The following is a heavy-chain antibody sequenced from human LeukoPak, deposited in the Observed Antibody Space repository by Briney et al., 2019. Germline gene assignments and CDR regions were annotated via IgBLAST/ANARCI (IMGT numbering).Heavy chain of an antibody. V-gene: IGHV3-30*18. Sequence: GGSLRLSCAASGFTLSPYWMHWVRQAPGKGLEWVSAISYDGSNKYYADSVKGRFTISRDKSKNTMYLQMNSLRAEDTAVYYCAKDQATTNDAFDIWGRGTMVTVSS. J-gene: IGHJ3*02. CDR2: ISYDGSNK. D-gene: IGHD4-17*01. CDR1: GFTLSPYW. CDR3: AKDQATTNDAFDI.